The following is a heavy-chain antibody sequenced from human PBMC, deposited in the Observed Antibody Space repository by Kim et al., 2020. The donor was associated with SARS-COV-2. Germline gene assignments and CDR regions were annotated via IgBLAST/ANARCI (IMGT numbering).Heavy chain of an antibody. Sequence: GVSLRLSCAASGFTFSDSAIHWVRQASGKGLEWVGRIRSKANTYATAYAASVKGRFTISRDDSKNTAYLQMNSLKTEDTAVYFCTRVPGTPLAFWDAFDIWGQGTMVTVSS. D-gene: IGHD1-1*01. CDR2: IRSKANTYAT. CDR3: TRVPGTPLAFWDAFDI. J-gene: IGHJ3*02. CDR1: GFTFSDSA. V-gene: IGHV3-73*01.